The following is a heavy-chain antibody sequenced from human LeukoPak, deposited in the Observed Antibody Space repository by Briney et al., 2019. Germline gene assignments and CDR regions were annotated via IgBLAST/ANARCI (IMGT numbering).Heavy chain of an antibody. J-gene: IGHJ4*02. CDR3: AKDNGWLHYCH. CDR2: ISPGGEIT. V-gene: IGHV3-23*01. D-gene: IGHD5-24*01. CDR1: GFTFSSYE. Sequence: GGSLRLSCAASGFTFSSYEMNWVRQAPGKGLEWVSGISPGGEITYYADSVKGRFTISRDNSKNTVSLQMHSLRAEDTATYCAKDNGWLHYCHWGQGTLVTVSS.